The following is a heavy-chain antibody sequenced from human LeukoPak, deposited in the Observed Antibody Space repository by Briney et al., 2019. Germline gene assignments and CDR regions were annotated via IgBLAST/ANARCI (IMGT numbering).Heavy chain of an antibody. J-gene: IGHJ5*02. V-gene: IGHV4-31*03. CDR3: AREGLQPNWSDP. CDR1: GGSISSGGYY. Sequence: PSQTLSLTCTVSGGSISSGGYYWSWIRQHPGKGLEWIGYIYYSGSTYYNPSLKSRVTISVDTSKNQFSLKLSSVTAADTAVYYCAREGLQPNWSDPWGQGTLVTVSS. D-gene: IGHD2-15*01. CDR2: IYYSGST.